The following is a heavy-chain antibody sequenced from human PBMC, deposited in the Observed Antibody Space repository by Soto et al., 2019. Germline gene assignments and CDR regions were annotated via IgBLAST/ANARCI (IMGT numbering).Heavy chain of an antibody. CDR2: ISYNGGST. CDR1: AFTFSASA. J-gene: IGHJ4*02. CDR3: VKGPSQGSSVFGPLDF. D-gene: IGHD3-3*01. Sequence: EVQLVESGGGLVQPGGSLRLSCSASAFTFSASAMYWVRQAPGKGLEYVSVISYNGGSTYYADSVKGRFTISRDNSKNTVFLQMSSVRAEDTAVYYCVKGPSQGSSVFGPLDFWGQGTLVTVSS. V-gene: IGHV3-64D*06.